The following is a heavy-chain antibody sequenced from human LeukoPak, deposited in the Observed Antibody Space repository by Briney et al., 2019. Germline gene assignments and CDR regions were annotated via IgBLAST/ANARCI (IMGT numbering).Heavy chain of an antibody. D-gene: IGHD3-22*01. Sequence: SETLSLTCAVSGGSISRGGYSWSWIRQPPGKGLEWIGYFYYSGSTNYNPSLKSRVTISVDTSKNQFSLKLSSVTAADTAVYYCARDLIGSRSSYSSGAWDYWGQGTLVTVSS. CDR1: GGSISRGGYS. CDR3: ARDLIGSRSSYSSGAWDY. J-gene: IGHJ4*02. CDR2: FYYSGST. V-gene: IGHV4-61*08.